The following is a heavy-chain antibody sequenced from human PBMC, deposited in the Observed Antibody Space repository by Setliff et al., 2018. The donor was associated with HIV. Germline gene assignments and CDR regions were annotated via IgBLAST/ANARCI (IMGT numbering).Heavy chain of an antibody. CDR1: GYTFSSYA. J-gene: IGHJ5*02. Sequence: ASVKVSCKASGYTFSSYAINWVRQAPGQGLEWLGGINANSGSPTYAQAFTGRFFFSVDTAVATAYLQINNLKTEDTAVYFCARGLYGDYGGDLNWLDPWGHGTRVTVSS. CDR3: ARGLYGDYGGDLNWLDP. CDR2: INANSGSP. D-gene: IGHD4-17*01. V-gene: IGHV7-4-1*02.